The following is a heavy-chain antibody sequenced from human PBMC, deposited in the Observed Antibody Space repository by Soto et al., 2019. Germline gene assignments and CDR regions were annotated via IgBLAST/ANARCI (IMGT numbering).Heavy chain of an antibody. J-gene: IGHJ6*02. Sequence: SETLSLTCAVSGDSISSGGYSWSWIRQPPGKGLEWIGYIYHSGSTYYNPSLKSRVTISVDRSKNQFSLKLSSVTAADTAVYYCARGYSSSWYHHYYYGMDVWGQGTTVTVSS. CDR2: IYHSGST. D-gene: IGHD6-13*01. CDR3: ARGYSSSWYHHYYYGMDV. V-gene: IGHV4-30-2*01. CDR1: GDSISSGGYS.